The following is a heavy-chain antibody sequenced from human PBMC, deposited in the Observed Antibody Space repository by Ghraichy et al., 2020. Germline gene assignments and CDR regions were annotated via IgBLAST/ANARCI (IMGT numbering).Heavy chain of an antibody. Sequence: GGSLRLSCAASGFTFSSYAMSWVRQAPGKGLEWVSAISGSGGSTYYADSVKGRFTISRDNSKNTLYLQMNSLRAEDTAVYYCAKDSSWLLLPIDAFDIWGQGTMVTVSS. D-gene: IGHD3-22*01. CDR3: AKDSSWLLLPIDAFDI. CDR1: GFTFSSYA. CDR2: ISGSGGST. V-gene: IGHV3-23*01. J-gene: IGHJ3*02.